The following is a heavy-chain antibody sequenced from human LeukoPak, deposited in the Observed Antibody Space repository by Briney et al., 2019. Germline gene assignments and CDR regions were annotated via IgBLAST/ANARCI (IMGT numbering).Heavy chain of an antibody. CDR1: GFTFSTYW. CDR3: ATSARTYTGSSLDY. CDR2: ISSDASIT. Sequence: GGSLRLSCTASGFTFSTYWRHWVRQDPGKGLVWFSRISSDASITSYANPVKGRFTISRDNAKNTLYLQMNSLRVEDTALYYCATSARTYTGSSLDYWGQGPLVTVSS. V-gene: IGHV3-74*01. D-gene: IGHD2-15*01. J-gene: IGHJ4*02.